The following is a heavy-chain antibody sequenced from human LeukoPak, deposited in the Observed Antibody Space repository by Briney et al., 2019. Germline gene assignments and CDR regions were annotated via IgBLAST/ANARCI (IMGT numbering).Heavy chain of an antibody. Sequence: SETLSLTCTVSGGSISSNAYYWAWIRQPPGKGLEWIGSIYSSVSTYYNPSLKSRVTISVDTSKNQFSLKLTSVTAADTAVYYCARQTGGYCSGTTCYTYDYWGQGTLVTVSS. J-gene: IGHJ4*02. CDR2: IYSSVST. CDR1: GGSISSNAYY. D-gene: IGHD2-2*02. V-gene: IGHV4-39*01. CDR3: ARQTGGYCSGTTCYTYDY.